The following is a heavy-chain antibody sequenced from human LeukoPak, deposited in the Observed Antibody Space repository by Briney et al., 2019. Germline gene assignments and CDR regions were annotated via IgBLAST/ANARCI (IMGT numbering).Heavy chain of an antibody. D-gene: IGHD3-10*01. CDR2: ISSSGSTI. CDR3: ARWFGELLPYYFDY. J-gene: IGHJ4*02. CDR1: GFTFSSYE. V-gene: IGHV3-48*03. Sequence: GGSLRLSCAASGFTFSSYEMNWVRQAPGKGLEWVSYISSSGSTIYYADSVKGRFTISRDNAKNSLYLQMNSLRAEDTAVYYCARWFGELLPYYFDYWGQGTLVTVSS.